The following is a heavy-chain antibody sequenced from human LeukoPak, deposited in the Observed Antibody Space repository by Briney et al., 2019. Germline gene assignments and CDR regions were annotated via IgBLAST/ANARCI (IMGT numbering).Heavy chain of an antibody. CDR2: FDPEDGET. D-gene: IGHD3-16*02. Sequence: GGSLRLSCAASGFTFSSYSMNWVRQAPGKGLEWMGGFDPEDGETIYAQKFQGRVTMTEDTSTDTAYMELSSLRSEDTAVYYCATTVEGANVAVDYWGQGTLVTVSS. V-gene: IGHV1-24*01. CDR3: ATTVEGANVAVDY. J-gene: IGHJ4*02. CDR1: GFTFSSYS.